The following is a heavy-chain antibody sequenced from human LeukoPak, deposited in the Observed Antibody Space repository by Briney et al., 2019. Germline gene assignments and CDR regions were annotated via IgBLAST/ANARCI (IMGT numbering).Heavy chain of an antibody. CDR2: ISSSSSYI. V-gene: IGHV3-21*01. CDR1: GFTFSSYS. Sequence: PGGSLRLSCAASGFTFSSYSMNWVRQAPGKGLEWVSSISSSSSYIYYADSVKGRFTISRDNSKNSLYLQMNRLRAEDTALYYCARRGYHDYSGFDYWGQGTRVTVSS. CDR3: ARRGYHDYSGFDY. D-gene: IGHD1-26*01. J-gene: IGHJ4*02.